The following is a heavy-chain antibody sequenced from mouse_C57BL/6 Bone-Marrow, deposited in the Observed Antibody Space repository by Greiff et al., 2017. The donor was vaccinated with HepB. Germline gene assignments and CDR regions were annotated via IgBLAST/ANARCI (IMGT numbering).Heavy chain of an antibody. CDR2: IYPGDGDT. J-gene: IGHJ2*01. D-gene: IGHD2-3*01. V-gene: IGHV1-80*01. CDR3: ARYDPFRRFDY. Sequence: QVQLKESGAELVKPGASVKISCKASGYAFSSYWMNWVKQRPGKGLEWIGQIYPGDGDTNYNGKLKGKATLTADKSSSTAYMQLSSLTSEDSAVYLCARYDPFRRFDYWGQGTTLTVSS. CDR1: GYAFSSYW.